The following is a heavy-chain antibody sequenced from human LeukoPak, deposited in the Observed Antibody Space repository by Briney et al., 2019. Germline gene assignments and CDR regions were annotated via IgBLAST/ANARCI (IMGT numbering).Heavy chain of an antibody. J-gene: IGHJ6*03. CDR2: ISDRSSTI. D-gene: IGHD3-10*01. Sequence: GESLRLSCAASGFTFTEYSIIWVRQAPGKGLEWVSFISDISDRSSTIHYADSVKGRFTISRDNAERSVYLQMNSLRADDTAVYYCARVRGPTLKTCYMDVWGTGATVTVSS. CDR3: ARVRGPTLKTCYMDV. V-gene: IGHV3-48*04. CDR1: GFTFTEYS.